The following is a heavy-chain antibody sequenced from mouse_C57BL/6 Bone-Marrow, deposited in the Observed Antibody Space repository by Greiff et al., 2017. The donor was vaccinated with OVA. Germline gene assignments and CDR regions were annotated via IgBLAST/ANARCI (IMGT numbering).Heavy chain of an antibody. CDR3: TRGRLSGWFAY. CDR1: GYTFTDYE. V-gene: IGHV1-15*01. Sequence: VQRVESGAELVRPGASVTLSCKASGYTFTDYEMHWVKQTPVHGLEWIGAIDPETGGTAYNQKFKGKAILTADKSSSTAYMELRSLTSEDSAVYYCTRGRLSGWFAYWGQGTLVTVSA. D-gene: IGHD2-4*01. CDR2: IDPETGGT. J-gene: IGHJ3*01.